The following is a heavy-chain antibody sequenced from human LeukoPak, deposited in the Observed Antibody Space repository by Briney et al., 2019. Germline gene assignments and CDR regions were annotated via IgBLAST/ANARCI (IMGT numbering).Heavy chain of an antibody. V-gene: IGHV1-2*02. CDR1: GYTFTGYY. CDR2: INPNSGGT. J-gene: IGHJ2*01. D-gene: IGHD3-22*01. Sequence: ASVKVSCKASGYTFTGYYMHWVRQAPGQGLEWMGWINPNSGGTNYAQKFQGRVTMTRDMSTSTVYMELSSLRSEDTAVYYCAINYYDSSGYYSMAWYFDLWGRGTLVTVSS. CDR3: AINYYDSSGYYSMAWYFDL.